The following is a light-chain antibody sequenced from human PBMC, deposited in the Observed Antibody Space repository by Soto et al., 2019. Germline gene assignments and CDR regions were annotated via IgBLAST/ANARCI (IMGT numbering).Light chain of an antibody. J-gene: IGKJ2*02. CDR3: QQYHSSPPWT. CDR2: SAS. V-gene: IGKV3-20*01. Sequence: ETVLTQSPDTLSLSPGEGATLYCRASRTVSGSYLAWYQQKPGQAPRLLIYSASTRATGIPDRFRGSGFGTDFTLTISRLEPEDFAVYYCQQYHSSPPWTFGQGTRLEIK. CDR1: RTVSGSY.